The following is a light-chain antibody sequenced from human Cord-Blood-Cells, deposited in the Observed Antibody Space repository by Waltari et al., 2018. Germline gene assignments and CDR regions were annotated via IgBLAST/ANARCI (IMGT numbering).Light chain of an antibody. CDR1: QVIRSW. CDR2: AAS. CDR3: QQANSFPLT. Sequence: DIQMTQSPSAVSASVGDRVTITCRASQVIRSWLAWYQQKPGKAHKLLIYAASSLQRGVPSRSSGSASGTDFTLPISSLQPEDFATYYCQQANSFPLTFGGGTKVEIK. J-gene: IGKJ4*01. V-gene: IGKV1D-12*01.